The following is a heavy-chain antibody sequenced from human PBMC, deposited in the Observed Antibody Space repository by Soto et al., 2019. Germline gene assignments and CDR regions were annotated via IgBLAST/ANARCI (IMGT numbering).Heavy chain of an antibody. J-gene: IGHJ4*02. Sequence: QVQLQESGPGLVKPSGTLSLPCAVSGDSISSDNWWTWVRQPPGKGLEWIGEIYHSGSTYYNPSLKSRVLISVDNSKNQFSLQLYSVTAEDTAIYYCARGTIQRIFDYWGQGTVVSVSS. CDR3: ARGTIQRIFDY. V-gene: IGHV4-4*02. CDR1: GDSISSDNW. CDR2: IYHSGST. D-gene: IGHD1-1*01.